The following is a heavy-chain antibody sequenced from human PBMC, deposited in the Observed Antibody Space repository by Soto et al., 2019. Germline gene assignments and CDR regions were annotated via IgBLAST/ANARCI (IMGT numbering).Heavy chain of an antibody. J-gene: IGHJ4*02. Sequence: GGSLRLSCAASGFTFSSYAMHWVRQAPGKGLEWVAVISYDGSNKYYADSVKGRFTISRGNSKNTLYLQMNSLRAEDTAVYYCARAGAVAGAFDYWGQGTLVTVSS. CDR1: GFTFSSYA. CDR3: ARAGAVAGAFDY. D-gene: IGHD6-19*01. CDR2: ISYDGSNK. V-gene: IGHV3-30-3*01.